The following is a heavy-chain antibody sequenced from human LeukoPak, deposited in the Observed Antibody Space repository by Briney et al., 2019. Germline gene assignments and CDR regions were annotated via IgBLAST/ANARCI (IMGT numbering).Heavy chain of an antibody. V-gene: IGHV1-2*02. D-gene: IGHD3-22*01. CDR1: GYTFTGYY. CDR3: ARDPTTYYYDSSGYYRVGWFDP. Sequence: GASVKVSCKASGYTFTGYYMHWVRQAPGQGLEWMGWINPNSGGTNYAQKFQGRVTMTRDTSISTAYMELSRLRSDDTAVYYCARDPTTYYYDSSGYYRVGWFDPWGQGTLVTVSS. CDR2: INPNSGGT. J-gene: IGHJ5*02.